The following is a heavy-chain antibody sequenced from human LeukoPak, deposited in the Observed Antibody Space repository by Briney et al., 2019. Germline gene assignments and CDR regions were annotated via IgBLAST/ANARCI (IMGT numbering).Heavy chain of an antibody. CDR2: THDSGNS. J-gene: IGHJ5*02. CDR1: GDSITNNY. CDR3: ARQNLGDWFDP. V-gene: IGHV4-59*08. Sequence: SETLSLTCTVSGDSITNNYWTWIRQPPGKGLEWIGYTHDSGNSNYNPSLRSRVTISVDTSKNQFSLKLSSVTAADTAVYYCARQNLGDWFDPWGQGTLVTVSS.